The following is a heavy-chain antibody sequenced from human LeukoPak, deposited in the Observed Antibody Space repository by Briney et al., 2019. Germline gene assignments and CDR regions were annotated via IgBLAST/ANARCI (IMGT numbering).Heavy chain of an antibody. CDR2: INPSGGST. D-gene: IGHD3-10*01. CDR1: GYTFTSYY. CDR3: AREGSITMGYYYGMDV. J-gene: IGHJ6*02. Sequence: GASVKVSCKASGYTFTSYYMHWVRQAPGQGLEWMGIINPSGGSTSYAQKFQGRVTMTRDTPTSTVYMELSSLRSEDTAVYYCAREGSITMGYYYGMDVWGQGTTVTVSS. V-gene: IGHV1-46*01.